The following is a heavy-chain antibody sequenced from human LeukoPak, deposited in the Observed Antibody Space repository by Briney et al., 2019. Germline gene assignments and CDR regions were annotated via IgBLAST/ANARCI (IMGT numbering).Heavy chain of an antibody. D-gene: IGHD3-10*01. CDR1: GYTFTSYD. Sequence: GASVKVSCKASGYTFTSYDINWVRQATGQGLEWMGWMNPNSGNTGYAQKFQGRVTMTRDTSTSTVYMELSSLRSEDTAVYYCARDQGSSPGGIDYWGQGTLVTVSS. CDR2: MNPNSGNT. V-gene: IGHV1-8*01. CDR3: ARDQGSSPGGIDY. J-gene: IGHJ4*02.